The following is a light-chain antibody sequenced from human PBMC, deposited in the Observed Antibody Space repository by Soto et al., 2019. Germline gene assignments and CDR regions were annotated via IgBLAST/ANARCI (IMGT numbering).Light chain of an antibody. CDR1: QSISNL. Sequence: DIQMTQSPSTLPASVGDRVTISCRANQSISNLLAWYQQKPGKAPKLLIYDASTLESGVPSRFRGSGSGTEFTLTISSLQPDDFVTYYCQQYNTYSWTLGQGTKVDIK. CDR3: QQYNTYSWT. CDR2: DAS. V-gene: IGKV1-5*01. J-gene: IGKJ1*01.